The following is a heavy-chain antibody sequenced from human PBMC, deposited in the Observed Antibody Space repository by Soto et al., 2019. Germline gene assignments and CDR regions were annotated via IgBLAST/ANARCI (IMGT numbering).Heavy chain of an antibody. D-gene: IGHD2-15*01. J-gene: IGHJ4*02. V-gene: IGHV3-23*01. CDR1: GFTFSSYA. Sequence: PGGSLRLSCAASGFTFSSYAMSWVRQAPGKGLEWVSAISGSGGSTYYADSVKGRFTISRDNSKNTLYLQMNSLRAEDTAVYYCANSLYLVAATPLGYWGQGTLVTVSS. CDR3: ANSLYLVAATPLGY. CDR2: ISGSGGST.